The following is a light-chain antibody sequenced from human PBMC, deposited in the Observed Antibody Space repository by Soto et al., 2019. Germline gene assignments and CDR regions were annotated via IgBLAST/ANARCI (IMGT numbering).Light chain of an antibody. CDR1: SNDIGTYNL. CDR2: EGS. J-gene: IGLJ2*01. CDR3: FSYAGSNTLVV. Sequence: QSALTQPGSLSGSPGQSITISCSGTSNDIGTYNLVSWYQQHPGKAPKLIIFEGSRLPSGVSSRFSGSKSGNTASLTISGLRPEDEADYYCFSYAGSNTLVVFGGGTKLTVL. V-gene: IGLV2-23*01.